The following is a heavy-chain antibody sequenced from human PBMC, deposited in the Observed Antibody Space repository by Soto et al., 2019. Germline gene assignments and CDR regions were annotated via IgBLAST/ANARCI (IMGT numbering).Heavy chain of an antibody. CDR3: ARDIITGSGWFEP. D-gene: IGHD1-20*01. CDR2: IYYSGST. J-gene: IGHJ5*02. CDR1: GYSISTGFN. Sequence: SETLSLTCAVSGYSISTGFNWAWIRQPPGKGLEWIGSIYYSGSTYYNPSLKSRVTISVDTSKNQFSLKLSSVTAADTAVYYCARDIITGSGWFEPWGQGTLVTVSS. V-gene: IGHV4-38-2*02.